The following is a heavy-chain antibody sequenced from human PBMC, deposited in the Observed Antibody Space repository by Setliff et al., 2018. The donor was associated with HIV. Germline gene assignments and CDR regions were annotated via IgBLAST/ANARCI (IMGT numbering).Heavy chain of an antibody. CDR2: TYYSGST. Sequence: PSETLSLTCTVSGGSISSYYWSWIRQPPGKGLEWIGYTYYSGSTNYNPSLKSRVTISVDTSKNQFSLKLSSVTAADTAVYYCARHGYDSSGYYPNSFDYWGQGTLVTVS. CDR1: GGSISSYY. V-gene: IGHV4-59*08. J-gene: IGHJ4*02. D-gene: IGHD3-22*01. CDR3: ARHGYDSSGYYPNSFDY.